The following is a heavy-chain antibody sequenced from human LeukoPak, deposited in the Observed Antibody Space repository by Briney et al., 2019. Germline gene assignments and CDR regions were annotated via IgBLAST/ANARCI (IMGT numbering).Heavy chain of an antibody. J-gene: IGHJ4*02. D-gene: IGHD5-12*01. CDR3: ATGIVATTASDY. V-gene: IGHV1-2*02. Sequence: ASVKVSCKSSGYTFTGYYMHWVRQAPGQGLEWMGWINPNSGGTNYAQKVQGRVTMTRDTSISTAYMELSRLRSDDTAVYYCATGIVATTASDYWGQGTLVTVSS. CDR1: GYTFTGYY. CDR2: INPNSGGT.